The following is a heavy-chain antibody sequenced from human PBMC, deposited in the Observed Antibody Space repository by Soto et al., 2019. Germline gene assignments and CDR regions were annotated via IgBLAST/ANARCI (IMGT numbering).Heavy chain of an antibody. CDR3: ARGRGYYDSSGYYPTGDAFDI. J-gene: IGHJ3*02. V-gene: IGHV1-69*13. D-gene: IGHD3-22*01. CDR2: IIPIFGTA. CDR1: GGTFSSYA. Sequence: GASVKVSCKASGGTFSSYAISWVRQAPGQGLEWMGGIIPIFGTANYAQKFQGRVTITADESTSTAYMELSSLRSEDTAVYYCARGRGYYDSSGYYPTGDAFDIWGQGTMVTV.